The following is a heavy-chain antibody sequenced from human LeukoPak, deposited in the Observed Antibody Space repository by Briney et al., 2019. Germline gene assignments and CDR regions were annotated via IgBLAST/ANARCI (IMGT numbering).Heavy chain of an antibody. CDR1: GFTFGDYA. Sequence: GGSLRLSCTASGFTFGDYAMSWFRQAPGKGLEWVRFIRSKAYGGTTEYAASVKGRFTISRDDSKSIAYLQMNSLRAEDTAVYYCARDLWGSGLMYFDYWGQGTLVTVSS. D-gene: IGHD6-19*01. CDR2: IRSKAYGGTT. V-gene: IGHV3-49*03. CDR3: ARDLWGSGLMYFDY. J-gene: IGHJ4*02.